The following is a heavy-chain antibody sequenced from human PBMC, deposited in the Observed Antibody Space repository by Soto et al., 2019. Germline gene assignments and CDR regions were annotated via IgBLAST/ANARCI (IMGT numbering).Heavy chain of an antibody. CDR3: ASRVDTAMVGGNTFYYYYGMDV. CDR1: GYSFTSYW. J-gene: IGHJ6*02. D-gene: IGHD5-18*01. Sequence: GESLKISCKGSGYSFTSYWISWVRQMPGKGLEWMGRIDPSDSYTNYSPPFQGHVTISADKSISTAYLQWSSPKASDTAMYYCASRVDTAMVGGNTFYYYYGMDVWGQGTTVTVSS. CDR2: IDPSDSYT. V-gene: IGHV5-10-1*01.